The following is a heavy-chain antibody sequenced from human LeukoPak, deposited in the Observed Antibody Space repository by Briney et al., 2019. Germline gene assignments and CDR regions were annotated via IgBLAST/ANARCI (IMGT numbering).Heavy chain of an antibody. D-gene: IGHD4-17*01. V-gene: IGHV4-38-2*01. Sequence: SETLSLTCAVSGYSISSGYYWGWIRPPPGKGLEWIGSIYHSGSTYYSPSLKSRVTISVDTSKNPFSLKLSSVTAADTAVYYCARHLDYGDYYYYYMDVWGKGTTVTVSS. J-gene: IGHJ6*03. CDR3: ARHLDYGDYYYYYMDV. CDR2: IYHSGST. CDR1: GYSISSGYY.